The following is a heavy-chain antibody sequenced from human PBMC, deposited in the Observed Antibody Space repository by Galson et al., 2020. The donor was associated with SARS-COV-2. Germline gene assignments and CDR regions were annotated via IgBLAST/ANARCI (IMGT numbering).Heavy chain of an antibody. D-gene: IGHD3-16*01. CDR1: GFTFSSYW. CDR2: IYSEGSST. J-gene: IGHJ4*02. Sequence: AGSLRLSCAASGFTFSSYWMHWVRQAPGKGLVWVSRIYSEGSSTSYADSVKGRFTISGDDAKNTLYLHMSSLSAEDTAEYYCARGDMRNDYFGCWGQGTLGTVSS. V-gene: IGHV3-74*01. CDR3: ARGDMRNDYFGC.